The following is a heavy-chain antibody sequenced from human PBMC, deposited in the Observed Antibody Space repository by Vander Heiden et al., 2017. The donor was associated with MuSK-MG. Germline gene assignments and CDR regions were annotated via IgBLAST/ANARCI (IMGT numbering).Heavy chain of an antibody. Sequence: QVQLQESGPGLVKPSETLSLTCTVSGGSISSYYWSWIQQPPGKGLEWIGYIYYSGSTNYNPALKSRVTISVDTSKNQLSLKLRSVTAAATAVYYCAIIGRWWSYYAFDIWCQGTMVTVYS. J-gene: IGHJ3*02. V-gene: IGHV4-59*01. CDR2: IYYSGST. CDR1: GGSISSYY. D-gene: IGHD2-15*01. CDR3: AIIGRWWSYYAFDI.